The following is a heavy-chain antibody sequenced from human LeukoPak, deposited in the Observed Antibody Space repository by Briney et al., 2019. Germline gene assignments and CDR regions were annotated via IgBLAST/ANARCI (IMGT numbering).Heavy chain of an antibody. V-gene: IGHV5-51*01. Sequence: GESLKISCKASGYSFTKYWIGWVRQLPGKGLEWMGIIYPGDSDTRYSPSSHGQVTMSADTSSTTAYLQWSSLQASDTAMCYCVRLFRNWSDGGVDQWAQGTLVIVSS. J-gene: IGHJ4*02. CDR2: IYPGDSDT. CDR1: GYSFTKYW. D-gene: IGHD1-1*01. CDR3: VRLFRNWSDGGVDQ.